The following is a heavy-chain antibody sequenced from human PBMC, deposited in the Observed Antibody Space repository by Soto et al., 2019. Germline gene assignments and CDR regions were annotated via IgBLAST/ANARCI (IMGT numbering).Heavy chain of an antibody. J-gene: IGHJ4*02. CDR3: AREARSHYFDY. V-gene: IGHV4-59*01. CDR1: GDSISSDY. Sequence: KPSETLSLTCTVSGDSISSDYWSWIRQPPGKGLEWIGYVYYTGSTNYNPSLKSRVTISVDTSKNQFSLKLNSVTAADTAVYYCAREARSHYFDYWGQGTLVTVSS. CDR2: VYYTGST. D-gene: IGHD2-15*01.